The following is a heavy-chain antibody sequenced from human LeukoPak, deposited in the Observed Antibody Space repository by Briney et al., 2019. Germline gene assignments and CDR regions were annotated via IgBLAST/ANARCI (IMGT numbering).Heavy chain of an antibody. V-gene: IGHV1-2*02. J-gene: IGHJ4*02. CDR3: ARTRSGKPDF. Sequence: ASVKVSCKASGYTFIVHYIHWVRQAPGQGLEWMGWVNPSSGGTNYAQEFQDRVTMTRDTSISTAYMELSSLRSDDTAVYYCARTRSGKPDFWGQGTLVTVSS. CDR1: GYTFIVHY. D-gene: IGHD6-25*01. CDR2: VNPSSGGT.